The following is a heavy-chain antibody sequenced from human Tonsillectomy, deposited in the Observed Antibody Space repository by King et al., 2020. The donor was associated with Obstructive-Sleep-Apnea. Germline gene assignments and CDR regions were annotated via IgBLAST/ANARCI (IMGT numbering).Heavy chain of an antibody. V-gene: IGHV4-39*07. D-gene: IGHD4-23*01. CDR3: AREGNGGADY. Sequence: QLQESGPGLVKPSETLSLTCTVSGGSISSSSYYWGWIRQPPGKGLEWIGSIYYSGSTYYNPSLKSRVTISVDTSKNQFSPKLSSVTAADTAVYYCAREGNGGADYWGQGTLVTVSS. CDR1: GGSISSSSYY. J-gene: IGHJ4*02. CDR2: IYYSGST.